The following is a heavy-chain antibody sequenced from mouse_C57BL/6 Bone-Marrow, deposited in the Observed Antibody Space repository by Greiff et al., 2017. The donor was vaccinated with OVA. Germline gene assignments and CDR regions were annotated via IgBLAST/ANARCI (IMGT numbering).Heavy chain of an antibody. Sequence: QVQLQQSGPELVKPGASVKISCKASGYAFSSSWMNWVKQRPGKGLEWIGRIYPGDGDTNYNGKFKGKATLTADKSSSTAYMQLSSLTSEDSAVYFCARRIAQAIFDYWGQGTTLTVSS. J-gene: IGHJ2*01. CDR1: GYAFSSSW. CDR3: ARRIAQAIFDY. D-gene: IGHD3-2*02. V-gene: IGHV1-82*01. CDR2: IYPGDGDT.